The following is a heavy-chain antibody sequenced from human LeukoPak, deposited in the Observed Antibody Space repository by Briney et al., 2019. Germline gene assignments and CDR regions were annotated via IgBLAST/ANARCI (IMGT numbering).Heavy chain of an antibody. Sequence: ASVKVSCKASGYTFSIYSVHWVRQAPGQGLEWVGTIDPHGGTTSFAQKFQGRVTLTRDMSTNTVSMELRSVRYEDTAVYFCAREGATREYTGDTWRYFFDFWGQGTLVTVSS. CDR2: IDPHGGTT. CDR3: AREGATREYTGDTWRYFFDF. V-gene: IGHV1-46*01. D-gene: IGHD4-17*01. J-gene: IGHJ4*02. CDR1: GYTFSIYS.